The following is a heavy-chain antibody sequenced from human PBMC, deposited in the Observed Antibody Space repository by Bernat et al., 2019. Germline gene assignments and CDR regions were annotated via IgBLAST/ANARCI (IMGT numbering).Heavy chain of an antibody. J-gene: IGHJ6*02. CDR1: GFNFGGYW. D-gene: IGHD6-13*01. CDR3: AKCIVAAGRSLYYHYGMDV. Sequence: EVQLVESGGGLVQPGGSLRLSCAASGFNFGGYWMTWVRQAPGKGLEWVANTKQDGSERFYVDSVKGRFTISRDNAKNSLYLQMTSLRAEDTAVYYCAKCIVAAGRSLYYHYGMDVWGQGTTVTVSS. CDR2: TKQDGSER. V-gene: IGHV3-7*02.